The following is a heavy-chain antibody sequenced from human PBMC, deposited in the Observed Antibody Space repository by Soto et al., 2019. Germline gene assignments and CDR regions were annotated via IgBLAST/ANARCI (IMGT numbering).Heavy chain of an antibody. CDR1: GFSLSTSGVG. V-gene: IGHV2-5*02. CDR2: IYWDDGK. J-gene: IGHJ4*02. D-gene: IGHD6-19*01. Sequence: QITLKESGPTLVKPTQTLTLTCTFSGFSLSTSGVGVGWVRQPPGKALEWLVFIYWDDGKRYSPSLRSRLTITKDTSQNQVVLTMTNVDPVDTATYFCAHRRIGVSQWNYGDFDYWGQGTLVTV. CDR3: AHRRIGVSQWNYGDFDY.